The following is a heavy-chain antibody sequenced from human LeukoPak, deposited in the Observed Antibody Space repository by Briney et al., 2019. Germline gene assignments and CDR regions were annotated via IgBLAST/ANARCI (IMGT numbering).Heavy chain of an antibody. J-gene: IGHJ6*03. CDR2: IIPPFGTG. CDR3: ARGVLGRSHRSMDV. V-gene: IGHV1-69*05. Sequence: SVKVSCKASGGTFSSYGISWVRQAPGQGLEWMGGIIPPFGTGNYAQKFQGTVTITMDESTSTAYMEVSGLGSEDTAVYFCARGVLGRSHRSMDVWGNGTTVTVS. D-gene: IGHD3-10*01. CDR1: GGTFSSYG.